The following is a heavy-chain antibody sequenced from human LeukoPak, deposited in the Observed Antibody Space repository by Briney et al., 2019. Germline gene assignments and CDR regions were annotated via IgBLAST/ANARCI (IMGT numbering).Heavy chain of an antibody. J-gene: IGHJ4*02. Sequence: GGSLRLSCAASGFTFSSYAMHWVRQAPGKGLEWVAVISYDGSNKYYADSVKGRFTISRDNSKNTLYLQMNSLRAEDTAVYYCARGVLRSYCSSTSCFPRPPNDYWGQGTLVTVSS. CDR1: GFTFSSYA. CDR3: ARGVLRSYCSSTSCFPRPPNDY. D-gene: IGHD2-2*01. CDR2: ISYDGSNK. V-gene: IGHV3-30*01.